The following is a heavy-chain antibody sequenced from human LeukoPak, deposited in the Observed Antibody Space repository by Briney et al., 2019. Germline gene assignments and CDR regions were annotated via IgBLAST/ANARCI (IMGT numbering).Heavy chain of an antibody. CDR3: ARWSGSVTARNYYYYMDV. J-gene: IGHJ6*03. CDR1: GGSVRRGNYY. Sequence: SETLSLTCTVSGGSVRRGNYYWTWIRQPAGSGLEWIGRIYTSGTTDYNPSLRTRVTISVDASRNQFSLNLSSVTAADTAVYYCARWSGSVTARNYYYYMDVWGQGTTVTVSS. CDR2: IYTSGTT. D-gene: IGHD6-6*01. V-gene: IGHV4-61*02.